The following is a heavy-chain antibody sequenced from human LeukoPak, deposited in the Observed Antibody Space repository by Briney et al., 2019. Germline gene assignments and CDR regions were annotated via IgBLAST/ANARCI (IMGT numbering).Heavy chain of an antibody. D-gene: IGHD4-11*01. Sequence: PGGSLRLSCAASGFTVSSNYMSWVRQAPGKGLEWVSAISGSGGSTYYADSVKGRFTISRDNSKNTLYLQMNSLRAEDTAVYYCAKDYSNYKGVYYFDYWGQGTLVTVSS. CDR1: GFTVSSNY. CDR2: ISGSGGST. J-gene: IGHJ4*02. V-gene: IGHV3-23*01. CDR3: AKDYSNYKGVYYFDY.